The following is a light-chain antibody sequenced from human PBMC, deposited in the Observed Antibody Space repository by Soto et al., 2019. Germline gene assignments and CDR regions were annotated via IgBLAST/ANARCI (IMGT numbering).Light chain of an antibody. CDR3: ADRGNRLWP. Sequence: IVVTLSPGAVSLTPGERATLSCRASQSVSSYLALYQQKHGQAPRLLIYDASNRATGIPARFSGSGSGTDFTLTISSLEPEDFVGYYCADRGNRLWPFGQGSKVDI. V-gene: IGKV3-11*01. J-gene: IGKJ1*01. CDR1: QSVSSY. CDR2: DAS.